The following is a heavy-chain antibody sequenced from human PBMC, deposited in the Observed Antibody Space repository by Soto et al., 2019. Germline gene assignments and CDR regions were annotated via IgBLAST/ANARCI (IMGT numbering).Heavy chain of an antibody. CDR2: ISAYNGNT. D-gene: IGHD2-15*01. CDR3: ARVLGGPYCRGGSCYSDY. CDR1: GYTFTSYG. Sequence: ASVKVSCKASGYTFTSYGISWVRQAPGQGLEWMGWISAYNGNTNYAQKLQGRVTMTTDTSTSTAYMELRSLRSDDTAVYYCARVLGGPYCRGGSCYSDYWGQGTLVTVSS. V-gene: IGHV1-18*01. J-gene: IGHJ4*02.